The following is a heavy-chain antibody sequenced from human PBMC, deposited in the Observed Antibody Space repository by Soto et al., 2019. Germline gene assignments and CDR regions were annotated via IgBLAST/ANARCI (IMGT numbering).Heavy chain of an antibody. CDR2: IYHSGST. V-gene: IGHV4-30-2*01. CDR1: GXSIXXXGYX. CDR3: XXXPXR. Sequence: QLQLQESGSGLVKPSQTXXXXXXVSGXSIXXXGYXXSWIRQPPGKGLEWIGYIYHSGSTYYNPSLKSRVTISVDRSKNQFSLKLSXXXXXXXXXXXXXXXPXRWGQGTLVTVSS. J-gene: IGHJ5*02.